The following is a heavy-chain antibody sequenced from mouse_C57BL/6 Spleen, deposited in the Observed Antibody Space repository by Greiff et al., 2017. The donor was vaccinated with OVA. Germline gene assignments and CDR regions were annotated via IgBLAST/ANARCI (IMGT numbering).Heavy chain of an antibody. J-gene: IGHJ1*03. CDR1: GFTFSDYG. V-gene: IGHV5-17*01. Sequence: DVQLVESGGGLVKPGGSLKLSCAASGFTFSDYGMHWVRQAPEKGLEWVAYISSGSSTIYYADTVTGRFTISRDNAKNTLFLQMTSLRSEDTAMYYCARPGYYGSSFHWYFDVWGTGTTVTVSS. CDR3: ARPGYYGSSFHWYFDV. D-gene: IGHD1-1*01. CDR2: ISSGSSTI.